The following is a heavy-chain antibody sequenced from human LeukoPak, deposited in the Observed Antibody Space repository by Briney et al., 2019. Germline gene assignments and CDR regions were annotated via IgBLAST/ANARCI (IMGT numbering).Heavy chain of an antibody. V-gene: IGHV4-4*07. Sequence: SETLSLTCPVSGGSISSYYWSWIRQPAGEELELIGRIYTSGSTNYNPSLKSRVTMSVDTSKNQFSMKLSSVTAADTPVYFCSRAFRLSKDVRGKGNTVTV. J-gene: IGHJ6*03. CDR3: SRAFRLSKDV. CDR1: GGSISSYY. D-gene: IGHD6-25*01. CDR2: IYTSGST.